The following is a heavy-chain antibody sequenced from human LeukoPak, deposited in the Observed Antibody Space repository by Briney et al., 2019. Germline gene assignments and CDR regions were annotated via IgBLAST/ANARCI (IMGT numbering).Heavy chain of an antibody. CDR1: GFTFSSYA. CDR2: ISDSGGST. CDR3: AKDPGVYGSGSYPTYFDY. Sequence: PGGSLRLSCAASGFTFSSYAMNWVRQAPGKGLEWVSSISDSGGSTYYADSVKGRFTFSRDNSKNTLYLQMNSLRAEDTAVYYCAKDPGVYGSGSYPTYFDYWGQGTLVTVSS. J-gene: IGHJ4*02. V-gene: IGHV3-23*01. D-gene: IGHD3-10*01.